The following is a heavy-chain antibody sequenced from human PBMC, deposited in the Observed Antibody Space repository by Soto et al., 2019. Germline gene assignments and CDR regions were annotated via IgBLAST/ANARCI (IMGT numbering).Heavy chain of an antibody. CDR2: IDPVDSYT. CDR3: ARIESIARNWFDP. V-gene: IGHV5-10-1*01. D-gene: IGHD6-13*01. J-gene: IGHJ5*02. CDR1: GYSFTNYW. Sequence: PGESLKISCKGSGYSFTNYWISWVRRMPGKGLEWMANIDPVDSYTIYSPSFQGHVTFSVDTSISTAYLQWSSLKASGTAMYYCARIESIARNWFDPWGQGTLVTVSS.